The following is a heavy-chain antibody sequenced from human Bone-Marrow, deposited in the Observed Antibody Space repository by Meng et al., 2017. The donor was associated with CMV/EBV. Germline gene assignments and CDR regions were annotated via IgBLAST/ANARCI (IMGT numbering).Heavy chain of an antibody. J-gene: IGHJ3*02. CDR1: GGSISSYY. Sequence: SETLSLTCTVSGGSISSYYWSWIRQPPGKGLEWIGYIYYSGSTNYNPSLKSRVTISVDTSKNQFSLKLSSVTAADTAVYYCARDLGIVGAEDAFDIWGQGTMVTVSS. V-gene: IGHV4-59*01. D-gene: IGHD1-26*01. CDR3: ARDLGIVGAEDAFDI. CDR2: IYYSGST.